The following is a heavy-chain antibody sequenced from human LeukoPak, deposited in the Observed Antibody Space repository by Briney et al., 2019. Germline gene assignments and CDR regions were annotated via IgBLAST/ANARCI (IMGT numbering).Heavy chain of an antibody. CDR2: IFYSGTT. Sequence: TSETLSLTCAVSGVSITSGAYYWSWIRQPPGKGLEWIGYIFYSGTTYYNPSLKSRVIISVDTSRNQFSLKLNSVTAADTAVYYCARDSGYTALDYWGQGTLVTVSS. D-gene: IGHD5-12*01. CDR1: GVSITSGAYY. J-gene: IGHJ4*02. V-gene: IGHV4-30-4*01. CDR3: ARDSGYTALDY.